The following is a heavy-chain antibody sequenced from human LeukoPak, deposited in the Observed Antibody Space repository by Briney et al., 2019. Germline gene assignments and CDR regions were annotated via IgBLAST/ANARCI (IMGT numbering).Heavy chain of an antibody. D-gene: IGHD5-18*01. CDR2: IYYSGST. CDR3: ARVEVPYSYGFGDAFDI. CDR1: GGSISSYY. Sequence: SETLSLTCTVSGGSISSYYWSWIRQPPGKGLGWIGYIYYSGSTNYNPSLKSRVTISVDTSKNQFSLKLSSVTAADTAVYYCARVEVPYSYGFGDAFDIWGQGTMVTVSS. V-gene: IGHV4-59*01. J-gene: IGHJ3*02.